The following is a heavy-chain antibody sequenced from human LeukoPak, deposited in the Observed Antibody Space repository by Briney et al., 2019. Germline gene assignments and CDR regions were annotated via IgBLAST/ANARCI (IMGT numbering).Heavy chain of an antibody. CDR1: GFTFSSYA. CDR3: AKEGSRRSSGWYGPMDY. CDR2: ISGSGGST. Sequence: GGSLRLSCAASGFTFSSYAMSWVRQAPGKGLEWVSAISGSGGSTYYADSVKGRFTISRDNSKNTLYLQMNSLRAEDTAVYYCAKEGSRRSSGWYGPMDYWGQGTLVTVSS. J-gene: IGHJ4*02. V-gene: IGHV3-23*01. D-gene: IGHD6-19*01.